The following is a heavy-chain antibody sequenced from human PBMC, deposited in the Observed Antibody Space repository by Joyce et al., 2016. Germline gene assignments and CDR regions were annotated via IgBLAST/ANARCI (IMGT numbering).Heavy chain of an antibody. D-gene: IGHD3-9*01. J-gene: IGHJ4*02. V-gene: IGHV2-5*02. CDR1: GFSFTTSKVG. CDR3: AHTPYDTLSGYSNFEQ. Sequence: QITLKESGPALLKPTQTLTLTCAFSGFSFTTSKVGVAWIRQTPGKALECLALIYWDDDKRYSPSLTSRLTITTDTSKNQVVLTMTNLFPVDSATYYCAHTPYDTLSGYSNFEQWGQGTLVTVSS. CDR2: IYWDDDK.